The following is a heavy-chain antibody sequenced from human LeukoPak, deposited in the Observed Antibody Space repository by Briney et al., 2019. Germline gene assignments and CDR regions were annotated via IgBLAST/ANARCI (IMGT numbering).Heavy chain of an antibody. Sequence: KSGGSLRLSCAASGFTFSSYSMNWVRQAPGKGLEWVSSISSSSSYIYYADSVKGRFTISRDNAKNSLYLQMNSLRAEDTAVYYCATEDCSSTSCYDYWGQGTLVTVSS. J-gene: IGHJ4*02. D-gene: IGHD2-2*01. CDR3: ATEDCSSTSCYDY. CDR2: ISSSSSYI. V-gene: IGHV3-21*01. CDR1: GFTFSSYS.